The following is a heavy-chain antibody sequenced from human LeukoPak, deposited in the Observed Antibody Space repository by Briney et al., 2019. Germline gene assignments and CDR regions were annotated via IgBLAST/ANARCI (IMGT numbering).Heavy chain of an antibody. V-gene: IGHV4-59*12. CDR3: ARVNTLIRGIGWFDP. Sequence: PSETLSLTCTVSGGSISSYYWSWIRQPPGKGLEWIGFISYSGSTIYSPSLESRVTISVDTSKNQFSLKLSSVTAADTAVYYCARVNTLIRGIGWFDPWGQGILVTVSS. CDR1: GGSISSYY. D-gene: IGHD3-10*01. J-gene: IGHJ5*02. CDR2: ISYSGST.